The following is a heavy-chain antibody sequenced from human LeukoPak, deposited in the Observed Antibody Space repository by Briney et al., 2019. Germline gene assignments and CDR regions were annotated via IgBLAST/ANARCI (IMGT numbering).Heavy chain of an antibody. Sequence: PSETLSLTCAVYGGSFSGYYWSWIRHPPGKGLEWIGEINHSGSTNYNPSLKSRVTISVDTSKNQFSLKLSSVTAADTAVYYCARTGMITFGGVIAKNDYWGQGTLVTVSS. CDR1: GGSFSGYY. CDR3: ARTGMITFGGVIAKNDY. CDR2: INHSGST. V-gene: IGHV4-34*01. D-gene: IGHD3-16*02. J-gene: IGHJ4*02.